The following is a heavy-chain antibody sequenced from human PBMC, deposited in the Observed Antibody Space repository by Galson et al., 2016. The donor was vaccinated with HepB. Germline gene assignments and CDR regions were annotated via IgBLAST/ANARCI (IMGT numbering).Heavy chain of an antibody. V-gene: IGHV3-23*01. CDR2: ISGSGGST. Sequence: SLRLSCAASGFTFSSYAMSWVRQAPGKGLEWVSAISGSGGSTYYADSVKGRFTISRDNSKNTLYLQMNSLTVEDTAVYYCARDRFCSNTRCYGWLDPWGQGTLVTVSS. J-gene: IGHJ5*02. D-gene: IGHD2-2*01. CDR1: GFTFSSYA. CDR3: ARDRFCSNTRCYGWLDP.